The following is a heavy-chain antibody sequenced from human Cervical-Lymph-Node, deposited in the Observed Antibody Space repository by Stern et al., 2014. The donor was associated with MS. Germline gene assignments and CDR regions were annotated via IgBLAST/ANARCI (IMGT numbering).Heavy chain of an antibody. V-gene: IGHV5-51*03. J-gene: IGHJ5*02. Sequence: EVQLVESGAEVKKPGESLRISCKGSGHSFTAYWIAWLRQTPGKGLEWMGNIYFGDSDTRYSPSFQGHVTMSVDKSIATAYLQWSSLNSSDTAIYYCATWAPPHNWFDPWGQGTLVTVSS. D-gene: IGHD7-27*01. CDR2: IYFGDSDT. CDR1: GHSFTAYW. CDR3: ATWAPPHNWFDP.